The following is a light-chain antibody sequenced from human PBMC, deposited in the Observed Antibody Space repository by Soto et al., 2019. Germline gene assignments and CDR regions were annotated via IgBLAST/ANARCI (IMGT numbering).Light chain of an antibody. V-gene: IGKV1-39*01. Sequence: DIEMTQSPASLSASIEDRVTITCRASQSVKRYLNWYEQRPGKAPELLIYGAFSLQNGVPSRFSGSESGTDLTVTISTLQPEAFATYYCQQSYTVPFILGPGTNVDIK. CDR2: GAF. CDR1: QSVKRY. J-gene: IGKJ3*01. CDR3: QQSYTVPFI.